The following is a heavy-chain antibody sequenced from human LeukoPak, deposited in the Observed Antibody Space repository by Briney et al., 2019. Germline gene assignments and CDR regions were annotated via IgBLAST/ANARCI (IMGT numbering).Heavy chain of an antibody. J-gene: IGHJ4*02. Sequence: PSETLPLTRTVSAVSTSSYYWNWIRQAPGKGLEWIGYIYYTGDTKFNPSLKSRVTISLDTSKNQFSLKLTSVTAADTAVYYCTRHPRIIAGNPYFDYWGQGTVVTVSS. CDR2: IYYTGDT. CDR1: AVSTSSYY. D-gene: IGHD6-13*01. CDR3: TRHPRIIAGNPYFDY. V-gene: IGHV4-59*08.